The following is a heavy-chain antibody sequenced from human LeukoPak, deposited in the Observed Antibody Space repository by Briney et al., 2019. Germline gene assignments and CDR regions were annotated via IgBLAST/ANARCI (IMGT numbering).Heavy chain of an antibody. CDR3: ARENSGSYYGYFDY. D-gene: IGHD1-26*01. Sequence: GGSLRLSCAASGLTFSSYGMHWVRQAPGKGLEWVALIWYDGNNKYNADSVKGRFTISRDNSKNTLYLQMNSLRAEDTAVYYCARENSGSYYGYFDYWGQGTLVTVSS. V-gene: IGHV3-33*01. J-gene: IGHJ4*02. CDR2: IWYDGNNK. CDR1: GLTFSSYG.